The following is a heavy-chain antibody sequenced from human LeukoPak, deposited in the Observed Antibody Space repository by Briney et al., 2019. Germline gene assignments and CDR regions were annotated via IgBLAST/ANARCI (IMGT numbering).Heavy chain of an antibody. CDR3: ARDSKDSSGYYSLFDY. Sequence: SETLSLTCTVSGGSISTYYWSGIRQPPGKGLEWIGYIYYSGSTNYNPSLKSRVTISVDTSKNQFSLKLSSVTAADTAVYYCARDSKDSSGYYSLFDYWGQGTLVTVSS. CDR2: IYYSGST. J-gene: IGHJ4*02. D-gene: IGHD3-22*01. CDR1: GGSISTYY. V-gene: IGHV4-59*01.